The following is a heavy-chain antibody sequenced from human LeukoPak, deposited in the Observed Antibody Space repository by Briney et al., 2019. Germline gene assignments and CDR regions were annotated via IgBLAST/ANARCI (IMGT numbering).Heavy chain of an antibody. CDR1: GYTFTSYG. Sequence: ASVKVSCKASGYTFTSYGISCVRQAPGQGLEWMGWISAYNGNTNYAQKLQGRVTMTTDTSTSTAYMELRSLRSDDTAVYYCACWALWFGELNGMDVWGQGTTVTVSS. V-gene: IGHV1-18*01. D-gene: IGHD3-10*01. CDR2: ISAYNGNT. CDR3: ACWALWFGELNGMDV. J-gene: IGHJ6*02.